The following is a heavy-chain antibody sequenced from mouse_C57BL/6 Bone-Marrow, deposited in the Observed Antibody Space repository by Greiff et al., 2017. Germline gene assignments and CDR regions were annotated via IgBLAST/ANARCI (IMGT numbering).Heavy chain of an antibody. CDR2: ISSGGSYT. Sequence: EVQGVESGGDLVKPGGSLKLSCAASGFTFSSYGMSWVRQTPDKRLEWVATISSGGSYTYYPDSVKGRFTISRDNAKNTLYLQMSSLKSEDTAMYYCARPDLAWFAYWGQGTLVTVSA. J-gene: IGHJ3*01. V-gene: IGHV5-6*01. CDR3: ARPDLAWFAY. CDR1: GFTFSSYG.